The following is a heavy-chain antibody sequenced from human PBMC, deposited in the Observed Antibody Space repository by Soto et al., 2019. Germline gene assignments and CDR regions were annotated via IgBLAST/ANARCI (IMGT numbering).Heavy chain of an antibody. CDR3: ARDARNADYDY. CDR2: IHGTRSII. D-gene: IGHD3-16*01. J-gene: IGHJ4*02. V-gene: IGHV3-48*02. CDR1: GFNFSIHA. Sequence: EVQLVESGGGLVQPGWSLRLSCEVSGFNFSIHAMNWVRQAPGKGLEWVAYIHGTRSIIYYADSVKGRFTISRDNAKNSLFLQMDSLRDEDTAVYYCARDARNADYDYWGQGTLVTVSS.